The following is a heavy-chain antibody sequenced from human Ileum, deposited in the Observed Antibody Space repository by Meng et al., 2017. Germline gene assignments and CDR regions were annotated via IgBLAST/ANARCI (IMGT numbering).Heavy chain of an antibody. Sequence: GESLKISCAASGFTFSYHYMRWIRQAPGKGLEWVSDISPRATDIFYADSVRGRFTVSRDNGKNEVYLQVDSLSAGDTATYYCARDRGAAGIDSWGPGVRVTVSS. V-gene: IGHV3-11*01. CDR3: ARDRGAAGIDS. D-gene: IGHD6-19*01. CDR1: GFTFSYHY. CDR2: ISPRATDI. J-gene: IGHJ4*02.